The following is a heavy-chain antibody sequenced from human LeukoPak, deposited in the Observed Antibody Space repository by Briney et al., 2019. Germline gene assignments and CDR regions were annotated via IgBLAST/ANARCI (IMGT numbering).Heavy chain of an antibody. V-gene: IGHV4-59*01. CDR1: GGSISSYY. Sequence: SETLSLTCTVSGGSISSYYWSWIRQPPGKGLEWIGYIYYSGSTNYNPSLKSRVTISVDTSKNQFSLKLSSVTAADTAVNYCARANPRGNIVVVPAAIRRSYYFDYWGQGTLVTVSS. CDR2: IYYSGST. J-gene: IGHJ4*02. CDR3: ARANPRGNIVVVPAAIRRSYYFDY. D-gene: IGHD2-2*02.